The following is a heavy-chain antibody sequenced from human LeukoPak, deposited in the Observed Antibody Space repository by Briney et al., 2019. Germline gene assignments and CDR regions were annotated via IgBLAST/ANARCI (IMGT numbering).Heavy chain of an antibody. CDR3: ARDSSGWYYFDY. Sequence: GASVKVSCKASGGTFSSYTISWVRQAPGQGLEWMGRIIPILGIANYAQKFQGRVTITADKSTSTAYMELSSLRSEGTAVYYCARDSSGWYYFDYWGQGTLVTVSS. CDR1: GGTFSSYT. CDR2: IIPILGIA. J-gene: IGHJ4*02. V-gene: IGHV1-69*04. D-gene: IGHD6-19*01.